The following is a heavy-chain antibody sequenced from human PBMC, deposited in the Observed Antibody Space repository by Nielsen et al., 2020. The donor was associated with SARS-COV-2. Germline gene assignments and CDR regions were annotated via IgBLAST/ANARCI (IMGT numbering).Heavy chain of an antibody. Sequence: GESLKISCQTSGYTFTTYWINWVRQMPGKGLEWMGRIDPGDSYTTYSPSFQGQVTISADKSISTAYLQWSSLKASDTAMYYCARLWPTVTTSDYWGQGTLVTVSS. CDR3: ARLWPTVTTSDY. CDR1: GYTFTTYW. CDR2: IDPGDSYT. V-gene: IGHV5-10-1*04. J-gene: IGHJ4*02. D-gene: IGHD4-17*01.